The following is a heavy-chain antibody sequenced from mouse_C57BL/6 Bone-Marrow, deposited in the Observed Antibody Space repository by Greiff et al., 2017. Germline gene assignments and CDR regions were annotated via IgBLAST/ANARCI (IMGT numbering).Heavy chain of an antibody. CDR2: IRNKANGYTT. Sequence: DVHLVESGGGLVQPGGSLSLSCAASGFTFTDYYMSWVRQPPGKALEWLGFIRNKANGYTTEYSASVKGRFTISRDNSQSILYLQMNALRAEDSATYYCASLYGSRGNYAMDYWGQGTSVTVSS. D-gene: IGHD1-1*01. J-gene: IGHJ4*01. CDR1: GFTFTDYY. V-gene: IGHV7-3*01. CDR3: ASLYGSRGNYAMDY.